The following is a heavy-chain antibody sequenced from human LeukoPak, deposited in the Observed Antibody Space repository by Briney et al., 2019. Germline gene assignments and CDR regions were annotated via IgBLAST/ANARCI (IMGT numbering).Heavy chain of an antibody. CDR2: ISWNSDSI. Sequence: GRSLRLSCAASGFTFDDYAMHWVRQAPGKGLEWVSGISWNSDSIGYADSVKGRFTISRDNAKNSLYLQMNSLRAEDMALYYCAKGTMVRGVISGFDYWGQGTLVTVSS. CDR1: GFTFDDYA. V-gene: IGHV3-9*03. D-gene: IGHD3-10*01. J-gene: IGHJ4*02. CDR3: AKGTMVRGVISGFDY.